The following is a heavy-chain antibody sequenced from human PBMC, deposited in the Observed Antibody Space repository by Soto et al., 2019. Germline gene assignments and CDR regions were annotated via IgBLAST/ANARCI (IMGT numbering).Heavy chain of an antibody. CDR1: GFTFTTYG. Sequence: QVELVEWGGGVVQPGRSLRISCAASGFTFTTYGMHWVRQAPGKGLEWVAHIWYDGSNKYYADSVKGRFTNSRDNSKGTVFLQMNSLIAEDTAVYYCARDGSMILTDGGQGTLVTVSS. D-gene: IGHD3-22*01. CDR2: IWYDGSNK. CDR3: ARDGSMILTD. V-gene: IGHV3-33*01. J-gene: IGHJ4*02.